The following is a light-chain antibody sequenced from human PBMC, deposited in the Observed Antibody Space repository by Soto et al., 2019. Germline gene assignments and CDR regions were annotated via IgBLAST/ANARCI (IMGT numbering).Light chain of an antibody. V-gene: IGKV3D-11*03. CDR3: QHDASASRYR. CDR2: QTS. CDR1: QYINTR. Sequence: EIVLTQSPATLSSFPGDRVTLSCRASQYINTRLAWYQHRPGQAPRLLIYQTSIRAAGIPARFSASGSGTDFTLTISCWYPEDFAEYYCQHDASASRYRFGLGAQVDI. J-gene: IGKJ5*01.